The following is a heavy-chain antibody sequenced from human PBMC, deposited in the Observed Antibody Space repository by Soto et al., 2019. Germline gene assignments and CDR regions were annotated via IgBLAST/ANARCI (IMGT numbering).Heavy chain of an antibody. D-gene: IGHD3-10*01. Sequence: QLQLQESDPGPVRPSETLSLTCTLSGDSISSSHYYGGWIRQPPGKGLEWIGSISYTGTTYYNPSLESRVTISVDTSKNRCSVRLSSVTAADTAVYFCARQPLSRSGLDYWGQGTLVTVSS. J-gene: IGHJ4*02. V-gene: IGHV4-39*01. CDR2: ISYTGTT. CDR1: GDSISSSHYY. CDR3: ARQPLSRSGLDY.